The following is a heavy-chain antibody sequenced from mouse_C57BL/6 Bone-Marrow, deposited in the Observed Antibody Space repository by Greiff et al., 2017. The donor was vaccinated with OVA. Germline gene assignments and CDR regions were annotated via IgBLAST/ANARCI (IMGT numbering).Heavy chain of an antibody. J-gene: IGHJ1*03. D-gene: IGHD2-3*01. V-gene: IGHV1-63*01. CDR2: IYPGGGYT. CDR1: GYTFTNYW. Sequence: VQGVESGAELVRPGTSVKMSCKASGYTFTNYWIGWAKQRPGHGLEWIGDIYPGGGYTNYNEKFKGKATLTADKSSSTAYMQFSSLTSEDSAIYYCARLDGYWYFDVWGTGTTVTVSS. CDR3: ARLDGYWYFDV.